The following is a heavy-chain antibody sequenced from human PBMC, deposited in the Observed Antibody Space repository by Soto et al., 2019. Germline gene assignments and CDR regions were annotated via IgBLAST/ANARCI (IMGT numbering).Heavy chain of an antibody. CDR3: ARGSGARTYYYDSSGPVDY. CDR2: INPSGGST. J-gene: IGHJ4*02. CDR1: GYTFTSYY. D-gene: IGHD3-22*01. Sequence: ASVKVSCKASGYTFTSYYMHWVRQAPGQGLKWMGIINPSGGSTSYAQKFQGRVTMTRDTSTSTVYMELSSLRSEDTAVYYCARGSGARTYYYDSSGPVDYWGQGTLVTVSS. V-gene: IGHV1-46*01.